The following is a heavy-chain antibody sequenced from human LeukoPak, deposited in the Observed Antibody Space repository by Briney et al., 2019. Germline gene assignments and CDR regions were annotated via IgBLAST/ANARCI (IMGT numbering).Heavy chain of an antibody. J-gene: IGHJ4*02. V-gene: IGHV3-7*01. Sequence: PGGSLRLSCAASGFTFDSHWMSWVRQVPGKGLEWVANINQEGSEKYYVDSVKGRFTISRDNAKNSLYLQINSLRADDTAVYYCARDGVRDGLYFDYWGQGTLVTVSS. CDR1: GFTFDSHW. CDR2: INQEGSEK. D-gene: IGHD5-24*01. CDR3: ARDGVRDGLYFDY.